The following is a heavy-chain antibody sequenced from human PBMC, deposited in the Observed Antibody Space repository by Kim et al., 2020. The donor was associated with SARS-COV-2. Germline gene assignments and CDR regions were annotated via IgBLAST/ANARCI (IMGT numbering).Heavy chain of an antibody. V-gene: IGHV3-15*01. CDR2: IKSKTDGGTT. D-gene: IGHD1-26*01. J-gene: IGHJ3*02. Sequence: GGSLRLSCAASGFTFSNAWMSWVRQAPGKGLEWVGRIKSKTDGGTTDYAAPVKGRFTISRDDSKNTLYLQMNSLKTEDTAVYYCTTVPELLRSDAFDIWGQGTMVTVSS. CDR3: TTVPELLRSDAFDI. CDR1: GFTFSNAW.